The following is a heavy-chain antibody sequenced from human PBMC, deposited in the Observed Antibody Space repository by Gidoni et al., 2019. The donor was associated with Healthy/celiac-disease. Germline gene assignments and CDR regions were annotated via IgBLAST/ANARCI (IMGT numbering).Heavy chain of an antibody. V-gene: IGHV3-30*18. CDR2: ISYDGSNK. CDR3: AKDLGKVVPAAIDY. D-gene: IGHD2-2*01. Sequence: QVQLVESGGGVVQPGRSLRLSCAASGFTFSSYGMHWVRQAPGKGLEGVAVISYDGSNKYYADSVKGRFTISRDNSKNTLYLQMNSLRAQDTAVYYCAKDLGKVVPAAIDYWGQGTLVTVSS. CDR1: GFTFSSYG. J-gene: IGHJ4*02.